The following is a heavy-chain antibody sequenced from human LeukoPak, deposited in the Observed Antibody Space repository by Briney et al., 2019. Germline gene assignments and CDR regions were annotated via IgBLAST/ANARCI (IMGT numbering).Heavy chain of an antibody. CDR2: TYYRSKWYN. CDR3: ARVGPRGWYFDL. V-gene: IGHV6-1*01. J-gene: IGHJ2*01. Sequence: SQTLSLTCAISGDSVSSSSVAWNWIRQSPSRGLEWLGRTYYRSKWYNDYAVSVKSRITINPDTSKNQFFLQLNSVTPEDTAVYYCARVGPRGWYFDLWGRGTLVIVSS. CDR1: GDSVSSSSVA.